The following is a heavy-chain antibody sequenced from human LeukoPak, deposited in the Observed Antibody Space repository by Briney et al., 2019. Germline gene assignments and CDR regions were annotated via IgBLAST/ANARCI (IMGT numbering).Heavy chain of an antibody. CDR1: GYTFTAYY. Sequence: ASVKVSCKASGYTFTAYYMHWVRQAPGQGLEWMGWINPNSGYTNYAEKFQGRVTMTRDTSISTAYMELNRLRSDDAAVYYCASPFDLDAWGQGTTVTVSS. CDR3: ASPFDLDA. D-gene: IGHD3-3*01. CDR2: INPNSGYT. V-gene: IGHV1-2*02. J-gene: IGHJ6*02.